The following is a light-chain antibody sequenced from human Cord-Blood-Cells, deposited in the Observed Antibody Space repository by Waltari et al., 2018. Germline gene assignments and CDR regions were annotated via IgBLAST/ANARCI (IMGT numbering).Light chain of an antibody. V-gene: IGKV3-11*01. CDR3: QQRSNWALT. Sequence: EIVLTQSPATLSLSPGARAPLSCRASQSVSSYLAWYQQKPGKAPRLLIYDASNRATGIPARFSGSGSGTDFTLTISSLEPEDFAVYYCQQRSNWALTFGGGTKVEIK. CDR2: DAS. CDR1: QSVSSY. J-gene: IGKJ4*01.